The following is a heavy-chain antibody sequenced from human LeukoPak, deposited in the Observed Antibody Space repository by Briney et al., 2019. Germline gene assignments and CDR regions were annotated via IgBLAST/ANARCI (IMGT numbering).Heavy chain of an antibody. CDR3: ARRCSGGSCYLGYYYYYGMDV. V-gene: IGHV1-18*01. Sequence: ASVKVSCKASGYTFTSYGISWVRQAPVQGLEWMGWISTYNGNTNYAQKLQGRVTMTTDTSTSTAYMELRSLRSDDTAVYYCARRCSGGSCYLGYYYYYGMDVWGQGTTVTVSS. CDR1: GYTFTSYG. D-gene: IGHD2-15*01. J-gene: IGHJ6*02. CDR2: ISTYNGNT.